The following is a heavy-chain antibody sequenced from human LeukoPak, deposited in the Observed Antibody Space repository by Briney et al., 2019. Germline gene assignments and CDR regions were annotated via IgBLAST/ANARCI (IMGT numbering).Heavy chain of an antibody. V-gene: IGHV3-53*01. CDR1: GFTVSSNF. J-gene: IGHJ4*02. CDR2: IYSRGGT. CDR3: ARKTDSSGSGDY. D-gene: IGHD3-22*01. Sequence: PSGGSLRLSCAASGFTVSSNFMSWVRQAPGKGLECVSVIYSRGGTYYADPVQGRFTISRDASKNTLFLQMNSLRADDTAVYYCARKTDSSGSGDYWGQGTLVTVSS.